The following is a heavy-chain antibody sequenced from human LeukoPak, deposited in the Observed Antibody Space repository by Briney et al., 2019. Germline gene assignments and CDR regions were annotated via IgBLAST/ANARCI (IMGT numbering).Heavy chain of an antibody. Sequence: SETLSLTCAVYGGSFSGYYWSWIRRPPGKGLEWIGEINHSGSTNYNPSLKSRVTISVDTSKNQFSLKLSSVTAADTAVYYCARRSNYVDYWGQGTLVTVSS. CDR1: GGSFSGYY. V-gene: IGHV4-34*01. CDR3: ARRSNYVDY. CDR2: INHSGST. J-gene: IGHJ4*02.